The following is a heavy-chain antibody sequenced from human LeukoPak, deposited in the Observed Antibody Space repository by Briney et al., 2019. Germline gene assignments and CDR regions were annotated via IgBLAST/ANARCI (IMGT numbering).Heavy chain of an antibody. D-gene: IGHD6-19*01. V-gene: IGHV1-2*02. J-gene: IGHJ5*02. CDR3: ARVSRWLESNWFDP. CDR2: INPNSGGT. Sequence: PVASVKVSCKASGYTFTSYGISWVRQAPGQGLEWMGWINPNSGGTNYAQKFQGRVTMTRDTSISTAYMELSRLRSDDTAVYYCARVSRWLESNWFDPWGQGTLVTVSS. CDR1: GYTFTSYG.